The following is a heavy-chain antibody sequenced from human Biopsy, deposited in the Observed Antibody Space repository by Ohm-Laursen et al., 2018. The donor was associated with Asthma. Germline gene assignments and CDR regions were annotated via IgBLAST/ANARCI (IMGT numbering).Heavy chain of an antibody. CDR3: ARAGESDLVGGLDV. D-gene: IGHD2-21*01. CDR2: IAWDGINS. V-gene: IGHV3-30*03. J-gene: IGHJ6*02. Sequence: SLRLSCAAAGFTSSTYGMHWVRQAPGKGLEWVAFIAWDGINSYYADSVKGRFTISRDNSRNTLYLQKNSLRADDTAVYYCARAGESDLVGGLDVWGQGTTVIVS. CDR1: GFTSSTYG.